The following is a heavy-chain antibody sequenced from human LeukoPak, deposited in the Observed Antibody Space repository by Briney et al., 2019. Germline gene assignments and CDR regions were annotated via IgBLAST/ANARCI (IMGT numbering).Heavy chain of an antibody. V-gene: IGHV3-53*01. D-gene: IGHD3-3*01. J-gene: IGHJ4*02. Sequence: GGSLRLSCAAPGFTVISNYMSWVSQAPGKGLEWVSLIYSGGSTYYADSVRGRFTISRDNSKNTLYLQMNSLRAEDTAVYYCARTLEWDQWGQGTLVTVSS. CDR2: IYSGGST. CDR1: GFTVISNY. CDR3: ARTLEWDQ.